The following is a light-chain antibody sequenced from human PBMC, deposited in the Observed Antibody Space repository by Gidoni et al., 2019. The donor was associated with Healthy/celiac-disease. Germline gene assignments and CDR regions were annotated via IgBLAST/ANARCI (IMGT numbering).Light chain of an antibody. CDR1: TSNIGSNY. V-gene: IGLV1-47*01. CDR2: RNN. J-gene: IGLJ2*01. Sequence: QSVLTQPPSASGTPPQRITIPCSGRTSNIGSNYVYWYQQLPGTAPKLLIYRNNQRPPGVPDRFSGSKSGTSASLAISGHRSEDEADYYCAAWDDSLSALFGGGTKLTVL. CDR3: AAWDDSLSAL.